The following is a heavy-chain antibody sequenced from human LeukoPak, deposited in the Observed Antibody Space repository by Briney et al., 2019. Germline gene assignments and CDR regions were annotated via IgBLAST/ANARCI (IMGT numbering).Heavy chain of an antibody. CDR3: SSDFGDYRFDY. D-gene: IGHD4-17*01. CDR1: GFTFSSYG. J-gene: IGHJ4*02. V-gene: IGHV3-30*03. CDR2: ISYDGSNK. Sequence: GRSLLLSCAASGFTFSSYGMHWVRPAPGKGLERVAVISYDGSNKYYEDSVKGRFTISRDNSKNTLYLQMNSLRAEDTAVYYCSSDFGDYRFDYWGQGTLVTVSS.